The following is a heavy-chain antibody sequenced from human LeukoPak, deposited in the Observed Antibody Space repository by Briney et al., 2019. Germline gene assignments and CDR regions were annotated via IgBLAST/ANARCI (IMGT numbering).Heavy chain of an antibody. D-gene: IGHD5-12*01. Sequence: GGSLRLSCAASGFTFSSYGMHWVRQAPGKGLEWVAFIRYDGTNKYYADSVKGRFTISRDNSKNTLYLQMNSLRAEDTAVYYCARGGDSGYDPYFDYWGQGTLVTVSS. CDR3: ARGGDSGYDPYFDY. J-gene: IGHJ4*02. CDR1: GFTFSSYG. V-gene: IGHV3-30*02. CDR2: IRYDGTNK.